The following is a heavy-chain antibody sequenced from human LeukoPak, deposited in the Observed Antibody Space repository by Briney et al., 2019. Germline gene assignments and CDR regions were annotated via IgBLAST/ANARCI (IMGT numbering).Heavy chain of an antibody. D-gene: IGHD5-24*01. CDR1: GFTFSSYA. CDR3: AKAPRMATIEVREGPDY. CDR2: ISYDGSNK. Sequence: GRSLRLSCAASGFTFSSYAMHWVRQAPGKGLEWVAVISYDGSNKYYADSVKGRFTISRDNSKNTLYLQMNSLRGEDTAVYYCAKAPRMATIEVREGPDYWGQGTLVTVSS. J-gene: IGHJ4*02. V-gene: IGHV3-30-3*01.